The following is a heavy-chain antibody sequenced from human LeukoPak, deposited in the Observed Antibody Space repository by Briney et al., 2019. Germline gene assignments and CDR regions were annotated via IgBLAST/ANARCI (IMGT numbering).Heavy chain of an antibody. CDR1: GGSISTSSYY. CDR2: IYYSGST. V-gene: IGHV4-61*05. J-gene: IGHJ4*02. CDR3: ARAHSSGWYVDY. Sequence: PSETLSLTCTVSGGSISTSSYYWGWIRQPPGKGLEWIGYIYYSGSTNYNPSLKSRVTISVDTSKNQFSLKLSSVTAADTAVYYCARAHSSGWYVDYWGQGTLVTVSS. D-gene: IGHD6-19*01.